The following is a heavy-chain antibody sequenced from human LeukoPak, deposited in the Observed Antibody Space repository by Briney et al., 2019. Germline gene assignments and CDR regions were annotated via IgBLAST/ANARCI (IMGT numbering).Heavy chain of an antibody. CDR1: GFSFSDYS. V-gene: IGHV3-48*01. CDR3: ASEPTPKYYDFWSGSTGL. J-gene: IGHJ3*01. Sequence: PGGSLRLSCTASGFSFSDYSMNWVRQAPGKGLECLSYITSDSKTTWYTDSVKGRFTVSRDNAKNSLYLQMNSLRAEDTAVYYCASEPTPKYYDFWSGSTGLWGQGTMVTVSS. CDR2: ITSDSKTT. D-gene: IGHD3-3*01.